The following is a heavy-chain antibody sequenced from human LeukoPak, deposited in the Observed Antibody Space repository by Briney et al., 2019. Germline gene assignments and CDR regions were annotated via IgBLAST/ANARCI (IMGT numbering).Heavy chain of an antibody. CDR2: ISPNSGGT. CDR1: GYTFTAYY. Sequence: ASVSVSCKASGYTFTAYYLHWVRQAPGQGLEWMGWISPNSGGTHYAQKFQGRVTMTRDTSISTAYMELSRLRSDDTAVFYCARDSSGSYLDYWGQGTLVTVSS. V-gene: IGHV1-2*02. J-gene: IGHJ4*02. CDR3: ARDSSGSYLDY. D-gene: IGHD1-26*01.